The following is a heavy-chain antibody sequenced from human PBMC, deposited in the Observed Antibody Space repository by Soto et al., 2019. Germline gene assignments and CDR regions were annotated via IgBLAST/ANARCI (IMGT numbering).Heavy chain of an antibody. CDR1: GFTVGSNY. CDR3: AREAISSDYFDY. D-gene: IGHD3-22*01. CDR2: IYSGGRT. V-gene: IGHV3-53*02. Sequence: EVQLVETGGGLIQPGGSLRLSCAASGFTVGSNYMSWVRQAPGQGLEWVSFIYSGGRTYYADSVKGRFTISRDNSKNTLYLQMNSLRAEDTAVYYCAREAISSDYFDYWGQGTLVIVSS. J-gene: IGHJ4*02.